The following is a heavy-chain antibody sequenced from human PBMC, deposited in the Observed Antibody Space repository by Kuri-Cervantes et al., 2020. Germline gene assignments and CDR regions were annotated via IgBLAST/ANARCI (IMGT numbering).Heavy chain of an antibody. D-gene: IGHD2-21*01. V-gene: IGHV3-7*01. Sequence: GEALKISCAASGFTFSAYWMTWLRQSPGKGLEWLAQIKDEGSEKYYVGSVQGRLTISRDNAKNSLYLQMNSLRAEDTAVYYCARDDGEKSVDYWGQGTLVTVSS. J-gene: IGHJ4*02. CDR1: GFTFSAYW. CDR3: ARDDGEKSVDY. CDR2: IKDEGSEK.